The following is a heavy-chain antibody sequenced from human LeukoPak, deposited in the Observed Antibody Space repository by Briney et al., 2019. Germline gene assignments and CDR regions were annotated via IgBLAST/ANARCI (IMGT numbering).Heavy chain of an antibody. CDR3: ARVGGYYYYGMDV. CDR2: ISTSGSTI. CDR1: GFTLSSYE. D-gene: IGHD3-16*01. V-gene: IGHV3-48*03. J-gene: IGHJ6*04. Sequence: GGSLRLSCAASGFTLSSYEMNWVRQAPGKGLEWVSYISTSGSTIYYADSVKGRFTISRDNAKNSLYLQMSSLRAEDTAVYYCARVGGYYYYGMDVWGKGTTVTVSS.